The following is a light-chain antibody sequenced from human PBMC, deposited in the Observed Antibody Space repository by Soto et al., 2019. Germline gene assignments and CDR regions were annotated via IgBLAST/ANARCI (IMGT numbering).Light chain of an antibody. CDR3: QQYNNWPPLT. CDR1: QSVNSN. Sequence: EIVMTQSPVTLSVSPGEGATLSCRASQSVNSNYLAWYQQKPGQAPRLLIYGISSRATGISDRFSGSGSGTEFTLTISSLQSEDFAVYYCQQYNNWPPLTFGGGTKVDI. CDR2: GIS. V-gene: IGKV3D-15*01. J-gene: IGKJ4*01.